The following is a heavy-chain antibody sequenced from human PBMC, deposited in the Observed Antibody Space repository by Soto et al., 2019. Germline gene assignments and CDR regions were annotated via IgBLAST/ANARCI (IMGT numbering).Heavy chain of an antibody. D-gene: IGHD5-18*01. V-gene: IGHV3-21*01. CDR1: GFTFSSYT. Sequence: EVQRVESGGGLVKPGGSLRLSCAASGFTFSSYTMNWVRQAPGKGLEWVSSISSSTSYIYYADSLKGRFTISRDNAENSLYLQMNSLRAEDTAVYYCARAQRGYNYGGYFDYWGQGTLVTVSS. J-gene: IGHJ4*02. CDR2: ISSSTSYI. CDR3: ARAQRGYNYGGYFDY.